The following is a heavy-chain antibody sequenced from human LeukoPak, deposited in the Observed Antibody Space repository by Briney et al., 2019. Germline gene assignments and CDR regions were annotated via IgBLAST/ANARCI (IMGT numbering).Heavy chain of an antibody. Sequence: PGGSLRLSCAASGFTFSSYSMNWVRQAPGKGLEWVSSISSSSSYIYYADSVKGRFNISRDNAKNSLYLQMNSLRAEDTAVYYCARDIRGYSYGYVDYWGQGTLVTVSS. CDR2: ISSSSSYI. J-gene: IGHJ4*02. CDR1: GFTFSSYS. V-gene: IGHV3-21*01. CDR3: ARDIRGYSYGYVDY. D-gene: IGHD5-18*01.